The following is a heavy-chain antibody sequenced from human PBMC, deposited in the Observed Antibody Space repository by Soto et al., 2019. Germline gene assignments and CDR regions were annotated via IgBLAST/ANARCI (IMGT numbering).Heavy chain of an antibody. Sequence: SETLSLTCAVYGGSFSGYYWSWIRQPPGKGLEWIGEINHSGSTNYNPSLKSRVTISVDTSKNQFSLKLRSDDTAVYYCARDTRRGGWSLHLFDIWGQGTMVTVSS. CDR2: INHSGST. J-gene: IGHJ3*02. D-gene: IGHD6-19*01. V-gene: IGHV4-34*01. CDR3: ARDTRRGGWSLHLFDI. CDR1: GGSFSGYY.